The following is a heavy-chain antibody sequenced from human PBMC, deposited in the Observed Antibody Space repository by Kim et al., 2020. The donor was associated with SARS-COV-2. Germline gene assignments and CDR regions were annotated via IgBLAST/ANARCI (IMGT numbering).Heavy chain of an antibody. J-gene: IGHJ4*02. CDR2: ISTSGSSI. V-gene: IGHV3-48*03. CDR1: GFTFSSYE. Sequence: GGSLRLSCAASGFTFSSYEMNWVRQAPGKGLEWVSYISTSGSSIYYADSVKGRFTISRDNAKNSLYLQMSSLRAEDTAIYYCVRQGTMMVVAANDYWGQGTLVTVSS. CDR3: VRQGTMMVVAANDY. D-gene: IGHD3-22*01.